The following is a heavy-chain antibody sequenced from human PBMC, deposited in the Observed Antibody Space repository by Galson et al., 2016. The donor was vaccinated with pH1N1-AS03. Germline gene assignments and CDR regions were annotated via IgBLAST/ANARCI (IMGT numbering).Heavy chain of an antibody. CDR3: TIYTSTAADY. D-gene: IGHD2/OR15-2a*01. V-gene: IGHV4-39*01. CDR1: GGPISSGNNH. J-gene: IGHJ4*02. CDR2: IHYGGST. Sequence: SETLSLTCTVSGGPISSGNNHGGWIPQPPGKGLEWIGTIHYGGSTYYNPSLRSRVTISVDVSKNQFSLDLKSVTAADTSVYYCTIYTSTAADYWGQGSLVTVSS.